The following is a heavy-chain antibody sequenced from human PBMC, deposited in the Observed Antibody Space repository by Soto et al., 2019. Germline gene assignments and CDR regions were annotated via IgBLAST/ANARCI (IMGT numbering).Heavy chain of an antibody. J-gene: IGHJ4*02. CDR2: ISSNGGST. V-gene: IGHV3-64D*08. Sequence: GGSLRLSCSASGFTFSSYAMHWVRQAPGKGLEYVSAISSNGGSTYYADSVKGRFTISRDNSKNTLYLQMSSLRAKDTAVYYCVKDSNWNDSPALDYWGQGTLVTVSS. CDR3: VKDSNWNDSPALDY. D-gene: IGHD1-1*01. CDR1: GFTFSSYA.